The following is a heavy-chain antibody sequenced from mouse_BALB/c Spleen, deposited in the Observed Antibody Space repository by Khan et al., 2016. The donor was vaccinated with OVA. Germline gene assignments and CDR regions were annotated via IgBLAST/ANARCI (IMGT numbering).Heavy chain of an antibody. D-gene: IGHD1-1*01. Sequence: EVQLQESGPGLVKPSQSLSLTCSVTGYSITSGYYWNWIRQFPGNKLEWMGYISYDGSNNYNPSLKNRISITRDTSKKQFFLKLNSVTTEDTATYYCARGGTTVVAYWYFGVWGAGTTVTVSS. J-gene: IGHJ1*01. CDR2: ISYDGSN. V-gene: IGHV3-6*02. CDR3: ARGGTTVVAYWYFGV. CDR1: GYSITSGYY.